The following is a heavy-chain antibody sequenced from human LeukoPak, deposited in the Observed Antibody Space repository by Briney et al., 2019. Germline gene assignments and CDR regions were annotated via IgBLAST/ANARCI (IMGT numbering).Heavy chain of an antibody. CDR2: INHSGST. V-gene: IGHV4-34*01. D-gene: IGHD3-3*01. Sequence: SETLSLTCAVYGGSFSGYYWSWIRQPPGKGLEWIGEINHSGSTNYNPSLKSRVTISVDTSKNQFSLKLSSVTAADTAVYYCARGCITIFGVVPRFYYYYMDVWGKGTTVTVSS. CDR1: GGSFSGYY. J-gene: IGHJ6*03. CDR3: ARGCITIFGVVPRFYYYYMDV.